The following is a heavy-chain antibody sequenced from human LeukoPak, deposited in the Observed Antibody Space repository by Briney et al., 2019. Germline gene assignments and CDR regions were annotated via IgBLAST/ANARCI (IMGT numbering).Heavy chain of an antibody. CDR1: GVSISIFH. J-gene: IGHJ5*02. CDR2: SSNIEGT. V-gene: IGHV4-59*01. CDR3: ARVKGSNWLDP. D-gene: IGHD6-6*01. Sequence: SETLSLTCTVSGVSISIFHWTWIRQPPGKGLEWIGYSSNIEGTYYNPSLKSRVTISLDTSKTQFSLRLNSVTAADTAVYYCARVKGSNWLDPWGQGTLVTVSS.